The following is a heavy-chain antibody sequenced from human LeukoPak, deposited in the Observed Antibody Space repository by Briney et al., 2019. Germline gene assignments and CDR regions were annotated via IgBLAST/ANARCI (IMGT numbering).Heavy chain of an antibody. J-gene: IGHJ6*03. CDR3: ARGPQVVGYYYVDV. CDR2: TYYRSKWYN. D-gene: IGHD2-15*01. CDR1: GDSVSSNSAA. Sequence: SQTLSLTCAISGDSVSSNSAAWNWIRLSPSRGPEWLGRTYYRSKWYNDYAVSVKSRISINPDTSKNQFSLQLNSVTPEDTAVYYCARGPQVVGYYYVDVWGKGTTVTVSS. V-gene: IGHV6-1*01.